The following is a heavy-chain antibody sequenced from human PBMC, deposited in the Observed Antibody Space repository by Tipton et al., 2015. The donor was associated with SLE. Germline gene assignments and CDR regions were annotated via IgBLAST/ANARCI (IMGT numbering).Heavy chain of an antibody. V-gene: IGHV4-59*01. D-gene: IGHD3-22*01. CDR3: ARWTYDSRPYYYYYYMDV. CDR1: GASFSGYF. J-gene: IGHJ6*03. CDR2: IYYSGST. Sequence: TLSLTCAVYGASFSGYFWSWIRQPPGKGLEWIGYIYYSGSTNYNPSLKSRVTISVDTSKNQFSLKLSSVTAADTAVYYCARWTYDSRPYYYYYYMDVWGKGTTVTVSS.